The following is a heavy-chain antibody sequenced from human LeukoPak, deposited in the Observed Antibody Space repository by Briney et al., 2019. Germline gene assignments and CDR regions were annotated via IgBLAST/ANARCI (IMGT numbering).Heavy chain of an antibody. CDR3: AREGAMVRGVLDN. V-gene: IGHV4-38-2*02. D-gene: IGHD3-10*01. CDR1: GYSISSGYY. J-gene: IGHJ4*02. Sequence: SETLSLTCAVSGYSISSGYYWGWIRQPPGKGLEWIGSIYHSGSTYYNPSLKSRVTISVDTSKNQFSLKLSSVTAADTAVYYCAREGAMVRGVLDNWGQGTLVTVSS. CDR2: IYHSGST.